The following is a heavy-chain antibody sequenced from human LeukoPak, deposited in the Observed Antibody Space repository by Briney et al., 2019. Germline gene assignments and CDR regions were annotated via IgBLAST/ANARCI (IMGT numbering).Heavy chain of an antibody. CDR2: ISYDGSNK. V-gene: IGHV3-30-3*01. D-gene: IGHD3-10*01. CDR3: ARGFSQYYYGSGSPDY. J-gene: IGHJ4*02. CDR1: GFTFSSYA. Sequence: GRSLRLSCAASGFTFSSYAMHWVRQAPGKGLEWVAVISYDGSNKYYADSVKGRFTISRDNAKNSLYLQMNSLSDEDTAVYYCARGFSQYYYGSGSPDYWGQGTLVTVSS.